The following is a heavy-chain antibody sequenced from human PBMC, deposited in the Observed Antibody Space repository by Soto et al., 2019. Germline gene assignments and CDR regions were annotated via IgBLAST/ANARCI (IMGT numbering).Heavy chain of an antibody. CDR2: ISYDGSNI. J-gene: IGHJ4*02. V-gene: IGHV3-30*03. Sequence: GGSLRLSCAASWFPFSSYGMHWVRQAPGKGLEWVAVISYDGSNIYYADSVKGRFTISRDNAKNSLYLQMNSLRAEDTAVYYCARDGSWHSDYWGQGTLVTVSS. CDR1: WFPFSSYG. D-gene: IGHD1-26*01. CDR3: ARDGSWHSDY.